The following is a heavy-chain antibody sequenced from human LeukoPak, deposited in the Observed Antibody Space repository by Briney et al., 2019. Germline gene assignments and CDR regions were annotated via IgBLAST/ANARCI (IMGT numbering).Heavy chain of an antibody. J-gene: IGHJ4*02. D-gene: IGHD3-9*01. CDR2: IIPIFGTA. CDR1: GGTFSSYA. V-gene: IGHV1-69*05. Sequence: ASVKVSCKASGGTFSSYAISWVRQAPGQGLEWMGGIIPIFGTANYAQKFQGRITITTDESTSTAYMELSSLRSEDTAVYYCARAYYDILTGYYSDYWGQGTLVTVSP. CDR3: ARAYYDILTGYYSDY.